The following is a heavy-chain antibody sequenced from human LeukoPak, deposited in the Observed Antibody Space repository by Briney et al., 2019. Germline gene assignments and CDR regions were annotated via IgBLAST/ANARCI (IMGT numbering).Heavy chain of an antibody. V-gene: IGHV1-46*01. CDR3: ARPGHSSGSYYPDY. CDR2: INPSRGGT. CDR1: GYTFTNYY. J-gene: IGHJ4*02. Sequence: GASVTVSCKASGYTFTNYYIHWVRQAPGQGLEWMGIINPSRGGTSYAQKFQGRVTMTRDTSTSTVYMELSSLRSEDAAVYYCARPGHSSGSYYPDYWGQGTLVTVSS. D-gene: IGHD3-22*01.